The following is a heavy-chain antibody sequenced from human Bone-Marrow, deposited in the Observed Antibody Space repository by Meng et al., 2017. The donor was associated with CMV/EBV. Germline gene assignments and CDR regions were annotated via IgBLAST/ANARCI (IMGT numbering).Heavy chain of an antibody. CDR2: IYPGDSDT. Sequence: KVSCKGSGYRFTNFWIGWVRQMPGKGLEWMGIIYPGDSDTRFSPSFQGQVTISADKSINTAYLQWSSLKASDTAMYYCARHTGLYGMDVWGQGTTVTVS. CDR1: GYRFTNFW. J-gene: IGHJ6*02. V-gene: IGHV5-51*01. CDR3: ARHTGLYGMDV.